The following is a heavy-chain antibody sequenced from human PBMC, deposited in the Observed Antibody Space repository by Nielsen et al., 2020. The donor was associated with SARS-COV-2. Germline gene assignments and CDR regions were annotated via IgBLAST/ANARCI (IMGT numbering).Heavy chain of an antibody. CDR3: ARVDCMSPSCHFFGYTGWFDP. D-gene: IGHD2-2*01. CDR2: ISGSGGDT. V-gene: IGHV3-23*01. CDR1: GFTFSRFA. Sequence: GGSLRLSCAASGFTFSRFAMSWVRQAPGKGLEWVSAISGSGGDTYYADSVKGRFTISRDNSKNMLYLQMNSLRAEDTAVYYCARVDCMSPSCHFFGYTGWFDPWGQGTPVTVSS. J-gene: IGHJ5*02.